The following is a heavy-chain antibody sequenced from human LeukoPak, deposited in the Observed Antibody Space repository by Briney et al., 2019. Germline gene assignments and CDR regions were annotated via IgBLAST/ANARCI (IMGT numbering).Heavy chain of an antibody. Sequence: ASVKVSCKASGYTFTSYDINWVRQATGQGLEWMGWMNPNSGNTGYAQKFQGRVTMTRNTSISTAYMELSSLRSEDTAVYYCARVGDSSSWYSGYYYYGMDVWGQGTTVTVSS. J-gene: IGHJ6*02. CDR3: ARVGDSSSWYSGYYYYGMDV. CDR2: MNPNSGNT. D-gene: IGHD6-13*01. V-gene: IGHV1-8*01. CDR1: GYTFTSYD.